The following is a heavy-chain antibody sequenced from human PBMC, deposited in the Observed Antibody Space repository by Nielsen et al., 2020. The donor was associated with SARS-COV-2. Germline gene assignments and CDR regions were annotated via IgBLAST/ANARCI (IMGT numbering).Heavy chain of an antibody. CDR3: ARVEYSGYDTYRFDY. J-gene: IGHJ4*02. Sequence: SETLSLTCTVSGGSISSYYWGWIRQPPGKGLEWIGSIYYSGSTYYNPSLKSRVTISVDTSKNQFSLKLSSVTAADTAVYYCARVEYSGYDTYRFDYWGQGTLVTVSS. D-gene: IGHD5-12*01. CDR1: GGSISSYY. V-gene: IGHV4-39*07. CDR2: IYYSGST.